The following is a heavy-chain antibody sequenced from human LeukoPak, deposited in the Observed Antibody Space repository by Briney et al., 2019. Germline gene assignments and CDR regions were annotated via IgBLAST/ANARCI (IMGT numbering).Heavy chain of an antibody. J-gene: IGHJ4*02. CDR1: GFTFDDYA. D-gene: IGHD1-26*01. CDR3: AKDADWEVGAAVD. CDR2: ISWNSGSI. V-gene: IGHV3-9*01. Sequence: GRSLRLSCAASGFTFDDYAMHWVRQAPGKGLEWVSGISWNSGSIGYADSVKGRFTISRDNAKNSLYLQMNSLRAEDTALYYFAKDADWEVGAAVDWGQGTLVTVSS.